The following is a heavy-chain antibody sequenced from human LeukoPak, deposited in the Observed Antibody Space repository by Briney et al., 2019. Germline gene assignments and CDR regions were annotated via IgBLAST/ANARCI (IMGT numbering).Heavy chain of an antibody. Sequence: SVKVSCKASGGTFSSYTISWVRQAPGQGLEWMGRIIPILGIANYAQKFQGRVTITADKSTSTAYMELSSLRSEDTAVYYCASAPSDYYDSSGYGWFDPWGQGTLVTVSS. V-gene: IGHV1-69*02. CDR1: GGTFSSYT. CDR3: ASAPSDYYDSSGYGWFDP. CDR2: IIPILGIA. D-gene: IGHD3-22*01. J-gene: IGHJ5*02.